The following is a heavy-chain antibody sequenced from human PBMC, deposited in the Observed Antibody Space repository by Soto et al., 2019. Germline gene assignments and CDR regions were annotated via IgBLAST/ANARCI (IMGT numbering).Heavy chain of an antibody. Sequence: QVQLAESGGGVVQPGRSLRLSCAVSGFTFSTYGMHWVRQAPGKGLGWVAVISYDGNIKYYADSVKGRFTIFRDNSKNTLYLQMNNLRAEDTAVYYCAKDESRLAMGVGDYWGQGTLVTVSS. D-gene: IGHD3-22*01. J-gene: IGHJ4*02. V-gene: IGHV3-30*18. CDR2: ISYDGNIK. CDR1: GFTFSTYG. CDR3: AKDESRLAMGVGDY.